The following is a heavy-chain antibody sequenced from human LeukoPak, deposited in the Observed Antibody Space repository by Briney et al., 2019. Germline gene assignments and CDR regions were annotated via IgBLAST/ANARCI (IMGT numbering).Heavy chain of an antibody. CDR3: AKEGGYFDWPFTFDY. J-gene: IGHJ4*02. V-gene: IGHV3-23*01. CDR2: ISGSGGDT. CDR1: GFTFSSYS. Sequence: GGSLRLSCAASGFTFSSYSMSWVRQAPGKGLEWVPVISGSGGDTFYADSVKGRFTISRDNSKNTLYLQMNSLRAEDTAVYYCAKEGGYFDWPFTFDYWGQGTLVTVSS. D-gene: IGHD3-9*01.